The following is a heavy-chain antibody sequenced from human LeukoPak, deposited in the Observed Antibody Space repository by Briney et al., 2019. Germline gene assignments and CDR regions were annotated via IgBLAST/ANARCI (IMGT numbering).Heavy chain of an antibody. D-gene: IGHD6-25*01. CDR1: GGSFSNSY. CDR2: INYIGST. CDR3: ARDTLSANDFDI. Sequence: PSETLSLTCTVSGGSFSNSYWNWIRQPPGKGLEWIGYINYIGSTNYNPSLKSRVTISLDTSKNQFSLTLSSVTAADTAVYFCARDTLSANDFDIWRQGTMVTVSP. J-gene: IGHJ3*02. V-gene: IGHV4-59*01.